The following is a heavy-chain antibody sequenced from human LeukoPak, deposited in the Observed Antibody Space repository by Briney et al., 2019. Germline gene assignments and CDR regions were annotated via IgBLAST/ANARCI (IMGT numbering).Heavy chain of an antibody. D-gene: IGHD3-10*01. CDR2: ISWNSGSI. CDR1: GFTFDDYA. CDR3: AKSPLYGSGSYRF. V-gene: IGHV3-9*01. J-gene: IGHJ4*02. Sequence: PGGSLRLSCAASGFTFDDYAMHWVRQAPGKGLEWVSGISWNSGSIGYADSVKGRFTISRDNAKNSLYLQMNSLRAEDTALYYCAKSPLYGSGSYRFWGQGTLVTVSS.